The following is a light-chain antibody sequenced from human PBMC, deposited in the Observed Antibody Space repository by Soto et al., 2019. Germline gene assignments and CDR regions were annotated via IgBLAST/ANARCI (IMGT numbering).Light chain of an antibody. CDR1: ESVSSSY. J-gene: IGKJ1*01. Sequence: EIVLTQSPGTLSLSPGERATLSCRASESVSSSYLVWYQQKPGQAPRLLIYGASSRATGIPDRFSGSGSGTDFTLTISRLEPADFAVYYCQQYGSSRTFGQGTKVEIK. V-gene: IGKV3-20*01. CDR3: QQYGSSRT. CDR2: GAS.